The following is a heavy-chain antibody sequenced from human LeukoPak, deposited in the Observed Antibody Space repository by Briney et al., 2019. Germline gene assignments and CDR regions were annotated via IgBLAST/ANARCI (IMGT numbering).Heavy chain of an antibody. CDR3: ATPGGYYDSSGYFKDY. Sequence: PSGTLSLTCTVSGGSISSSSYYWGWIRQPPGKGLEWIGSIYYSGSTYYNPSLKSRVTTSVDTSKNQFSLKLSSVTAADTAVYYCATPGGYYDSSGYFKDYWGQGTLVTVSS. V-gene: IGHV4-39*01. CDR1: GGSISSSSYY. D-gene: IGHD3-22*01. CDR2: IYYSGST. J-gene: IGHJ4*02.